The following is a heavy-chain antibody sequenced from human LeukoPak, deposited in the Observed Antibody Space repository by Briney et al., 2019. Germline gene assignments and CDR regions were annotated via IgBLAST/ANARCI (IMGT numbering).Heavy chain of an antibody. CDR3: ARVAPTDAFDI. D-gene: IGHD4-17*01. CDR1: GYTFTSYD. Sequence: ASVTVSFKASGYTFTSYDINWVRQATGQGLEWMGWMNPNSGNTGYAQKFQGRVTITRNTSISTAYMELSSLRSEDTAVYYCARVAPTDAFDIWGQGTMVTVSS. CDR2: MNPNSGNT. V-gene: IGHV1-8*03. J-gene: IGHJ3*02.